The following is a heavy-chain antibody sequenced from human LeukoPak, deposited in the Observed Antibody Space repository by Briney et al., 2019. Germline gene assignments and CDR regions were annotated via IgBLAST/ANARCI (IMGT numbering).Heavy chain of an antibody. J-gene: IGHJ4*02. CDR2: ISYDGSNK. CDR1: GFTFSSYG. V-gene: IGHV3-30*18. D-gene: IGHD6-13*01. Sequence: PGGSLRLSCAASGFTFSSYGMHWVRQAPGEGLEWVAVISYDGSNKYYADSVKGRFTISRDNSKNTLYLQMNSLRAEDTAAYYCAKGFEYSSSWYVTDYWGQGTLVTVSS. CDR3: AKGFEYSSSWYVTDY.